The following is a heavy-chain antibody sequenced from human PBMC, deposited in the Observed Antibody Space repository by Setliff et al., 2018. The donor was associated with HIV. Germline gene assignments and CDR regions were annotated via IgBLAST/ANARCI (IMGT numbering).Heavy chain of an antibody. CDR2: IHYSGIT. V-gene: IGHV4-59*11. CDR3: ARGRGPVGGDAIDI. D-gene: IGHD3-16*01. J-gene: IGHJ3*02. Sequence: SETLSLTCTVSGGSITGHYWSWIRQPPGKGLEWIGYIHYSGITNYNPSLKSRVTISEDTSKNQFSLKLKSATAADTAVYYCARGRGPVGGDAIDIWGQGTMVTVS. CDR1: GGSITGHY.